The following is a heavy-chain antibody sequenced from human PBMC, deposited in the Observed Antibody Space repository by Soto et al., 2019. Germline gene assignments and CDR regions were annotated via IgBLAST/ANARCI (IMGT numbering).Heavy chain of an antibody. Sequence: QVQLQESGPGLVKPSETLSLTCTVSGGSISSYCWSWIRQPPGKGLEWIGYIYYSGSTNYNPSLKSRVTISVDTSKNQFSLKLSSVTAADTAVYYCARRYGKNAFDIWGQGTMVTVSS. CDR3: ARRYGKNAFDI. D-gene: IGHD5-18*01. CDR1: GGSISSYC. J-gene: IGHJ3*02. CDR2: IYYSGST. V-gene: IGHV4-59*01.